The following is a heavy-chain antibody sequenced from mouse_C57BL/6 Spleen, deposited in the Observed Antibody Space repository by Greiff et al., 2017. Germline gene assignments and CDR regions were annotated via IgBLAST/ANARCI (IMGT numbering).Heavy chain of an antibody. CDR1: GFTFSSYA. D-gene: IGHD1-1*01. V-gene: IGHV5-4*01. J-gene: IGHJ3*01. CDR2: ISDGGSYT. CDR3: ARGNYGSSGPSWFAY. Sequence: EVQVVESGGGLVKPGGSLKLSCAASGFTFSSYAMSWVRQTPEKRLEWVATISDGGSYTYYPDNVKGRFTISRDNAKNNLYLQMSHLKSEDTAMYYCARGNYGSSGPSWFAYWCQGTLVTVSA.